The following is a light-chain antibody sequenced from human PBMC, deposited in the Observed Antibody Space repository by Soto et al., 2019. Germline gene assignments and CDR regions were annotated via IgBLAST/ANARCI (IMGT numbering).Light chain of an antibody. J-gene: IGKJ3*01. CDR1: QSVSSY. Sequence: EIVMTQSPATLSVSPGERATLSCRASQSVSSYLAWYQHKPGQAPRLLISEASNRATGVPDRFSGSGSGTDFTLTISSLEPEDFAVYYCQQRSNWLFTFGPGTKVDLK. V-gene: IGKV3-11*01. CDR2: EAS. CDR3: QQRSNWLFT.